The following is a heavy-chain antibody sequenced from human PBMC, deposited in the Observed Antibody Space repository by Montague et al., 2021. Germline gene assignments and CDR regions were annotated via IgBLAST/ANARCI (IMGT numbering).Heavy chain of an antibody. V-gene: IGHV4-31*03. CDR2: MYYSGST. J-gene: IGHJ4*02. CDR3: ARGRLATGDFDY. D-gene: IGHD6-13*01. CDR1: GDSLSSVGYS. Sequence: ALSLTCTVSGDSLSSVGYSWTWIRQHPGKGLEWIGYMYYSGSTYYNPSLKSRVTISGDTSKNHFSLRLTSVTAADTAVYYCARGRLATGDFDYWGQGTLATVSS.